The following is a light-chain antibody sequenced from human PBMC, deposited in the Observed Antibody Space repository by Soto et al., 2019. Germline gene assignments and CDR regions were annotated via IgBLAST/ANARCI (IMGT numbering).Light chain of an antibody. CDR2: DAS. J-gene: IGKJ4*01. Sequence: DIQMTQSPSTLSASVGDRVTITCRASQSISGWLAWYQQKPGKPPKLLIYDASSLEGGVPSRFSGSGSGTEFTLTISSLQPDDFATYYCQQSYTIPLTFGGGTKVDIK. CDR1: QSISGW. V-gene: IGKV1-5*01. CDR3: QQSYTIPLT.